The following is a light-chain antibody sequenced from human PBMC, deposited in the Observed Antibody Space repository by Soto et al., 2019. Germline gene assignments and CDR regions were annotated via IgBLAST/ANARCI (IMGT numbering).Light chain of an antibody. Sequence: EIVMTQSPASLSVSPGDRVTLSCRASQSVASNLAWYQQKPGQAPRLLIYGASTRATGVPARFSGSGSGTDFTLTISSLQAADFAVYHCQHYNNWPITFGQGTRLEIK. CDR1: QSVASN. V-gene: IGKV3-15*01. CDR3: QHYNNWPIT. J-gene: IGKJ5*01. CDR2: GAS.